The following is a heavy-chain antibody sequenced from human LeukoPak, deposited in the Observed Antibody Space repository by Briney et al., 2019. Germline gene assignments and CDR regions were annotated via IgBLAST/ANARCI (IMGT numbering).Heavy chain of an antibody. CDR3: AKGPYYYDSSGYYYGAFDI. CDR2: IYYSGST. Sequence: SETLSLTCTVSGGSISSYYWSWLRQPPGKGLEWMGNIYYSGSTNYNPSLKSRVTISVDMSKNRFSLKLSSVTAADTAVYYCAKGPYYYDSSGYYYGAFDIWGQGRMVTVSS. J-gene: IGHJ3*02. CDR1: GGSISSYY. D-gene: IGHD3-22*01. V-gene: IGHV4-59*01.